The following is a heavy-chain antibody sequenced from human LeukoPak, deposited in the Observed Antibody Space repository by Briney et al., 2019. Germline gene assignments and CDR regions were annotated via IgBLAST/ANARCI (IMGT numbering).Heavy chain of an antibody. CDR1: GFTFSAYN. D-gene: IGHD3-10*01. J-gene: IGHJ3*02. V-gene: IGHV3-30*03. Sequence: GRSLRLSCEASGFTFSAYNLHWVRQAPGKGLEWVAVISNDGNNKYYADSVKGRFTVSRDNSKNTLYLQMNTLKPEDTAVFYCARGLLGVNGAFDIWGQGTLVTVSS. CDR3: ARGLLGVNGAFDI. CDR2: ISNDGNNK.